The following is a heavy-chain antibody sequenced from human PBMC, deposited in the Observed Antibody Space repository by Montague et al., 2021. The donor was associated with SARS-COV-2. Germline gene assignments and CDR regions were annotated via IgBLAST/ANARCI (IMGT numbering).Heavy chain of an antibody. CDR3: ARDTYYYGSGSYYYGMDV. Sequence: SLRLSCAASGFTFSSYWMSWVRQAPGKGLEWVANIKQDGSEKYYVGSVKGRFTISRDNAKNSLYLQMNSLRAEDTAVYYCARDTYYYGSGSYYYGMDVWGQGTTVTVSS. V-gene: IGHV3-7*01. CDR1: GFTFSSYW. D-gene: IGHD3-10*01. CDR2: IKQDGSEK. J-gene: IGHJ6*02.